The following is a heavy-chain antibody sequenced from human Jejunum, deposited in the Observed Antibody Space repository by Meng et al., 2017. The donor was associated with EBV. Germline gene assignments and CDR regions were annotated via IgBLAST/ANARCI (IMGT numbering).Heavy chain of an antibody. V-gene: IGHV4-34*02. CDR1: RWSFSGYY. CDR2: INHSGST. D-gene: IGHD3-16*02. CDR3: ARVAFSYTTRSLDS. Sequence: VQIQQGGAGLLKPSETLSLTCAVYRWSFSGYYWSWIRQHPGKGLEWIGEINHSGSTNYNPSLRSRVTISVETSKNQFSLRLNSVTAADTAVYYCARVAFSYTTRSLDSWGQGTLVTVSS. J-gene: IGHJ4*02.